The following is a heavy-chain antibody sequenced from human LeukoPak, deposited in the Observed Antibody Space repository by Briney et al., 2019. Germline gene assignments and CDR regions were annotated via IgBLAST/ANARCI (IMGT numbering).Heavy chain of an antibody. CDR2: IYYSGTT. V-gene: IGHV4-59*08. CDR3: ARHLYDSSGYYSLGYFDY. D-gene: IGHD3-22*01. Sequence: SETLSLTCTVSGGSISNYYWNWIRQPPGKGLEWIGYIYYSGTTNYNPSLKSRVSMSVDTSKNQFSLKLSSVTAADTAVYYCARHLYDSSGYYSLGYFDYWGQGTLVTVSS. CDR1: GGSISNYY. J-gene: IGHJ4*02.